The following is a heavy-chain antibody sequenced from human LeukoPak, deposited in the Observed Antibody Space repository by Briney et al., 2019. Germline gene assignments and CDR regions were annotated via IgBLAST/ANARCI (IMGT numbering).Heavy chain of an antibody. CDR1: GGSISSYY. CDR3: ARRKIGYYYGSGGPGAFDI. Sequence: SETLSLTCTVSGGSISSYYWSWIRQPPGKGLEWIGYIYYSGSTNYNPSLKSRVTISVDTSKNQFSLKLSSVTAADTAVYYCARRKIGYYYGSGGPGAFDIWGQGTMVTVSS. CDR2: IYYSGST. J-gene: IGHJ3*02. V-gene: IGHV4-59*12. D-gene: IGHD3-10*01.